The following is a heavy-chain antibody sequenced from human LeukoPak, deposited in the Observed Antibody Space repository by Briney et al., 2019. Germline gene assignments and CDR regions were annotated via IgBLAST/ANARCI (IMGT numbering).Heavy chain of an antibody. CDR3: ARGGDDYYYYYMDV. Sequence: ASVTVSCKASGYTFTSYGISWVRQAPGQGLEWMGGIIPIFGTANYAQKFQGRVTITADKSTSTAYMELSSLRSEDTAVYYCARGGDDYYYYYMDVWGKGTTVTVSS. J-gene: IGHJ6*03. V-gene: IGHV1-69*06. CDR2: IIPIFGTA. D-gene: IGHD3-16*01. CDR1: GYTFTSYG.